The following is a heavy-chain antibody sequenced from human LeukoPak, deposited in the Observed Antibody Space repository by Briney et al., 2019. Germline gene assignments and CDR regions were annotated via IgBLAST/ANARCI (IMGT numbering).Heavy chain of an antibody. CDR1: GYTFTSYY. Sequence: ASVNVSCKASGYTFTSYYMHWVRQAPRQGLEWMGIINPSGGSTSYAQKFQGRVTMTRDTSTSTVYMELSSLRSEDTAVYYCARGPYYDFWSGYPTGYWGQGTLVTVSS. J-gene: IGHJ4*02. CDR3: ARGPYYDFWSGYPTGY. D-gene: IGHD3-3*01. V-gene: IGHV1-46*01. CDR2: INPSGGST.